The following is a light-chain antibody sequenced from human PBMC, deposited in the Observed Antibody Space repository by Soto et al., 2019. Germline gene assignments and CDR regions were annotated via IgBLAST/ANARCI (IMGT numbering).Light chain of an antibody. CDR3: QQYNXWPPLT. J-gene: IGKJ4*01. Sequence: ETVMTQSPATLSVSPGERATLSCRASQSVSSNLAWYQQKPGQAPRLLIYGASTRATGIPARFSGSGSGTEFTLTISSLQSEDFAVYYCQQYNXWPPLTFGGGTKVDIK. V-gene: IGKV3-15*01. CDR2: GAS. CDR1: QSVSSN.